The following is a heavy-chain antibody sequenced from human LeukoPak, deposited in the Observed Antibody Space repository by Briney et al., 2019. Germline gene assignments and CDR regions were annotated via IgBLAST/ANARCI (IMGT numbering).Heavy chain of an antibody. CDR3: ARHSLDYYDSSGYYLTDPYGMDV. CDR1: GGSISSYY. J-gene: IGHJ6*02. Sequence: SETLSLTCTVSGGSISSYYWIWIRQPPGKGLEWIGYIYYSGSTNYNPSLKSRVTISVDTSKNQFSLKLSSVTAADTAVYYCARHSLDYYDSSGYYLTDPYGMDVWGQGTTVTVSS. V-gene: IGHV4-59*08. CDR2: IYYSGST. D-gene: IGHD3-22*01.